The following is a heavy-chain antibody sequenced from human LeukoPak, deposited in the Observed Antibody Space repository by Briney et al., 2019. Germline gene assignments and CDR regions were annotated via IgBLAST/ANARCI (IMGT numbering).Heavy chain of an antibody. CDR1: GFIFSNYG. CDR2: IWYDGSNE. J-gene: IGHJ4*02. D-gene: IGHD6-19*01. Sequence: PGGSPRLSCAASGFIFSNYGMHWVRQAPGKGLEWVALIWYDGSNEYYADSVKGRFTISRDNSKNTLYLQMNSLRAEDTAVYYCARAQGEQWLNYWGQGTLVTFSS. CDR3: ARAQGEQWLNY. V-gene: IGHV3-33*01.